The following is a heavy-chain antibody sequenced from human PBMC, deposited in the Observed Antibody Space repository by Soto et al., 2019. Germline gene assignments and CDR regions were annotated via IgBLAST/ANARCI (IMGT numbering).Heavy chain of an antibody. CDR3: AREASYRAARPHYYGMDV. Sequence: ASVKVSCKASGYTFTSYGISWVRQAPGQGLEWMGWISAYNGNTNYAQKLQGRVTMTTDTSTSTAYMELRSLRSDDTAAYYCAREASYRAARPHYYGMDVWGQGTTVTVSS. J-gene: IGHJ6*02. D-gene: IGHD6-6*01. CDR1: GYTFTSYG. CDR2: ISAYNGNT. V-gene: IGHV1-18*01.